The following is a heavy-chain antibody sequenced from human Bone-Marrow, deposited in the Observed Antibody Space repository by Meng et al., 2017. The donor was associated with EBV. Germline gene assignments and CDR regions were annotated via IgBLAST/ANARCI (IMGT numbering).Heavy chain of an antibody. CDR2: MDPNSGNT. V-gene: IGHV1-8*01. J-gene: IGHJ5*02. CDR1: GYTFTRYD. D-gene: IGHD3-10*01. CDR3: ARDVYASGTYRADP. Sequence: QGKLVQSGAEVKKPGASVKVSCKASGYTFTRYDINWVRQATGQGLEWMGWMDPNSGNTGFAQKFQGRVTMTRNTSISTAYMELSALTSEDTAVYYCARDVYASGTYRADPWGQGTLVTVSS.